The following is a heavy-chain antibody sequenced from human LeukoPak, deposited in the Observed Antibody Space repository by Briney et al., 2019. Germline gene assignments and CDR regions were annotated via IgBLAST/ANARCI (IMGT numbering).Heavy chain of an antibody. J-gene: IGHJ4*02. V-gene: IGHV3-74*01. CDR1: GFTFSSYW. CDR3: AREARGYCSGGSCYSDY. CDR2: INSDGSST. Sequence: PGGSLRLSCAASGFTFSSYWMHWVRQAPGKGLVWVSRINSDGSSTSYADSVKGRFTISRDNAKNTLYLQMNSLRAEDTAVYYCAREARGYCSGGSCYSDYWGQGTLVTVSS. D-gene: IGHD2-15*01.